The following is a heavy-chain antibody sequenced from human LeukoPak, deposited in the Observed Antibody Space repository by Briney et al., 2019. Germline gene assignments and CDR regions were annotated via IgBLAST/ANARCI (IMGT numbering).Heavy chain of an antibody. J-gene: IGHJ4*02. CDR2: ISGSGGST. CDR1: GFAFSSYA. D-gene: IGHD3-16*02. Sequence: PGGSLRLSCAASGFAFSSYAMSWVRQAPGKGLEWVSAISGSGGSTYYADSVKGRFTISRDNSKNTLYLQMNSLRAEDTAVYYCAHLVGGRLGELSFDYWGQGTLVTVSS. V-gene: IGHV3-23*01. CDR3: AHLVGGRLGELSFDY.